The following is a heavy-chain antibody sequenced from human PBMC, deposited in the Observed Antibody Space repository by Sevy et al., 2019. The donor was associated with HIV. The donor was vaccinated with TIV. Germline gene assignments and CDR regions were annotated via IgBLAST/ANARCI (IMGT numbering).Heavy chain of an antibody. V-gene: IGHV3-7*03. J-gene: IGHJ4*02. Sequence: GGSLRLSCAASGFTFSSYWMSWVRQAPGNGLEWVANIKQDGCEKYYVDSVKGRFTISRDNAKNSLYLQMNSLRAEDTAVYYCARPSWRIAAAGSFDYSGQGTVVTVSS. CDR1: GFTFSSYW. CDR2: IKQDGCEK. CDR3: ARPSWRIAAAGSFDY. D-gene: IGHD6-13*01.